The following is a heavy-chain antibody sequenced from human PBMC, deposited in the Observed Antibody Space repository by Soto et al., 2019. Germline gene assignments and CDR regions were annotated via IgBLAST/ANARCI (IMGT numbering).Heavy chain of an antibody. D-gene: IGHD3-10*01. CDR3: GAPPGGGGY. Sequence: EVQLVESGGGLIQPGGSLRLSCAVSGFTVSNNYMSWVRQAPGKGLEGVSVIYSGGYTAYGDSVKGRFTISRDNSKNTIYLQMNSRGARDPGVFFCGAPPGGGGYWGQGTLVTVSS. CDR1: GFTVSNNY. V-gene: IGHV3-53*01. J-gene: IGHJ4*02. CDR2: IYSGGYT.